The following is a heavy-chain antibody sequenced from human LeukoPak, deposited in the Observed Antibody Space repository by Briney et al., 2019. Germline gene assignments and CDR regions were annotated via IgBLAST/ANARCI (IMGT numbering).Heavy chain of an antibody. D-gene: IGHD2-2*01. J-gene: IGHJ5*02. CDR1: GYTFTGYF. CDR3: ARDVVPAAIRAPVNWFDP. Sequence: EASVKVSCKTSGYTFTGYFLHWVRQAPGQGLEWMGRIIPILGIANYAQKFQGRVTITADKSTSTAYMELSSLRSEDTAVYYCARDVVPAAIRAPVNWFDPWGQGTLVTVSS. V-gene: IGHV1-69*04. CDR2: IIPILGIA.